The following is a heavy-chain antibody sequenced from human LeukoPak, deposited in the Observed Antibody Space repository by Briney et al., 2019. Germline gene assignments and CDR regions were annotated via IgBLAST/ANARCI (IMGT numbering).Heavy chain of an antibody. J-gene: IGHJ6*03. CDR3: AKDPRAYYYYYYMDV. CDR1: GFTFSSYS. Sequence: GGSLRLSCAASGFTFSSYSMNWVRQAPGKGLEWVSSISSSSSYIYYADSVKGRFTISRDNAKNSLYLQMNSLRAEDAAVYYCAKDPRAYYYYYYMDVWGKGTTVTISS. V-gene: IGHV3-21*01. CDR2: ISSSSSYI.